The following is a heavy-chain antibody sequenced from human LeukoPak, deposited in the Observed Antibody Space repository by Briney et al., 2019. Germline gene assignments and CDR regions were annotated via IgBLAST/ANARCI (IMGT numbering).Heavy chain of an antibody. V-gene: IGHV1-18*01. CDR2: ISPYNGNT. D-gene: IGHD1-26*01. J-gene: IGHJ4*02. CDR3: AREESIGSYQFLHDY. Sequence: GASVKVSCKASGYTFINYGITWVRHAPGQGLEWMGWISPYNGNTKYLQKLQGRVTMTTDTYTSTAYMEVRSLRSEDTAVDYCAREESIGSYQFLHDYWGQGTLVTDSS. CDR1: GYTFINYG.